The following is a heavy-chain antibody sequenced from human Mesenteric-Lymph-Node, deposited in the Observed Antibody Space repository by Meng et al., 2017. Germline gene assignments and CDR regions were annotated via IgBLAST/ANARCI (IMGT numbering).Heavy chain of an antibody. CDR1: GGSVTSGDCS. D-gene: IGHD3-22*01. Sequence: QRPLQEPRTGVEGLWETTSLTCTVSGGSVTSGDCSWNWIRQPPGKGMEWIGETSNSGSTNYSTSLKSRVTISLDKSKNQLSLKLNSVTAADTAVYYCASSDYYRSDYWGQGTLVTVSS. CDR3: ASSDYYRSDY. J-gene: IGHJ4*02. CDR2: TSNSGST. V-gene: IGHV4-39*07.